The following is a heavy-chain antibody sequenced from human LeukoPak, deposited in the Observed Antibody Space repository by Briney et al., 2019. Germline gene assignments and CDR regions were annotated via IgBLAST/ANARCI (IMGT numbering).Heavy chain of an antibody. CDR3: AREGGDSSGWYVNWFDP. D-gene: IGHD6-19*01. V-gene: IGHV4-59*01. J-gene: IGHJ5*02. Sequence: SETLSLTCTVSGGSISSYYWSWIRQPPGKGLEWIGYIYYSGSTNYNPSLKSRVTISVDTSKNQFSLKLSSVTAADTAVYYCAREGGDSSGWYVNWFDPWGQGTPVTVSS. CDR2: IYYSGST. CDR1: GGSISSYY.